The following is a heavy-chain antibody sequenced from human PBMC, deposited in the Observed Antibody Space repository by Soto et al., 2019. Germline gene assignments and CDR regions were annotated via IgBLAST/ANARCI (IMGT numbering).Heavy chain of an antibody. CDR1: GFTFSSYA. CDR3: AKDFGVDTAMDSFDY. CDR2: ISGSGGST. Sequence: GGSLRLSCAASGFTFSSYAMSWVRQAPGKGLEWVSAISGSGGSTYYADSVKGRFTISRDNSKNTPYLQMNSLRAEDTAVYYCAKDFGVDTAMDSFDYWGQGTLVTVSS. V-gene: IGHV3-23*01. D-gene: IGHD5-18*01. J-gene: IGHJ4*02.